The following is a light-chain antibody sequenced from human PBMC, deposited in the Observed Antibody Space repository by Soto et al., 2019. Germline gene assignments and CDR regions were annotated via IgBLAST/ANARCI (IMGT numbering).Light chain of an antibody. CDR3: QRSSTWLT. CDR2: DAS. V-gene: IGKV3-11*01. CDR1: QSVSSY. J-gene: IGKJ4*01. Sequence: EIVLTQSPATLSLSPGERATLSCRASQSVSSYLAWYQQKPGQAPRLLIYDASSRATGIPARFSGSGTGTDCTHTISSREPEDFAAYDCQRSSTWLTVGGAPKAEIK.